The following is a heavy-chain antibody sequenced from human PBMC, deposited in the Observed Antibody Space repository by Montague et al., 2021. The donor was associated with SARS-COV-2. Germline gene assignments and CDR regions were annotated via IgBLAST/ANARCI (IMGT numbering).Heavy chain of an antibody. J-gene: IGHJ4*02. D-gene: IGHD4-17*01. CDR2: TNYRSKWTS. CDR1: GDSVGGNAAA. V-gene: IGHV6-1*01. CDR3: VRDTGSAQAGFDA. Sequence: CAISGDSVGGNAAAWNWIRQTPSGGLEWLGRTNYRSKWTSDYATSVEGRISIDPDTSKNQFFLHLRSVTPEDTGVYYCVRDTGSAQAGFDAWGQGTLVTVSS.